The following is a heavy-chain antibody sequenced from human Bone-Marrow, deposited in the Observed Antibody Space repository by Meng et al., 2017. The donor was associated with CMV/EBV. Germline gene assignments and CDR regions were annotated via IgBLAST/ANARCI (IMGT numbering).Heavy chain of an antibody. D-gene: IGHD4-23*01. CDR2: IYSGGSST. Sequence: GGSLRLSCAASGFTFSSYAMSWVRQAPGKGLEWVSVIYSGGSSTYYADSVKGRFTISRDNSKNTLYLQMNSLRAEDTAVYYCARDLSNVPDSTVVIVPCDYWGQGKLVNVYS. V-gene: IGHV3-23*03. CDR1: GFTFSSYA. J-gene: IGHJ4*02. CDR3: ARDLSNVPDSTVVIVPCDY.